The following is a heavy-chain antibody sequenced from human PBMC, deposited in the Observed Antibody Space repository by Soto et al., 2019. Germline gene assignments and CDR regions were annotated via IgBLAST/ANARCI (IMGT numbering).Heavy chain of an antibody. CDR3: ARVLKGEWELLLDY. J-gene: IGHJ4*02. Sequence: SETLSLTCTVSGGSISSYYWSWIRQPPGKGLEWIGYIYYSGSTNYNPSLKSRVTISVDTSKNQFSLKLSSVTAADTAVYYCARVLKGEWELLLDYWGQGTLVTVSS. V-gene: IGHV4-59*01. D-gene: IGHD1-26*01. CDR2: IYYSGST. CDR1: GGSISSYY.